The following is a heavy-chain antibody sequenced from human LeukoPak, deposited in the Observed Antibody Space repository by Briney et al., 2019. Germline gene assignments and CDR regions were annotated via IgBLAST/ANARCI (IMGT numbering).Heavy chain of an antibody. D-gene: IGHD3-10*02. J-gene: IGHJ3*02. CDR3: AKDACSGDAFDI. CDR2: INAGNGNT. V-gene: IGHV1-3*01. CDR1: EYTFTTYT. Sequence: ASVKVSCKASEYTFTTYTIHWVRQAPGQRFEWMGWINAGNGNTKYSQKFQGRVTITKDTSASTAYMELRSLTSEDTAMYYCAKDACSGDAFDIWGQGTMATVSS.